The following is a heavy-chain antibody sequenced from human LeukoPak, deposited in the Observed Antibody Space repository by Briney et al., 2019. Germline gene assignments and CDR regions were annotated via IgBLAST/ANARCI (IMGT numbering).Heavy chain of an antibody. J-gene: IGHJ3*02. CDR2: INTNTGNP. CDR1: GYTFTSYA. D-gene: IGHD3-3*01. CDR3: ARVVSLGWSGPPYDAFDI. V-gene: IGHV7-4-1*02. Sequence: ASVKVSCKASGYTFTSYAMNWVRQAPGQGLEWMGWINTNTGNPTYAQGFTGRFVFSLDTSVSTAYLQISSLKAEDTAVYYCARVVSLGWSGPPYDAFDIWAKGQWSPSLQ.